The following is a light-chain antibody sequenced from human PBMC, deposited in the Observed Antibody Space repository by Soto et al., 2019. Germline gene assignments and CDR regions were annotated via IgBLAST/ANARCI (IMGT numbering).Light chain of an antibody. CDR2: GAS. J-gene: IGKJ3*01. V-gene: IGKV3-20*01. Sequence: EIVLTQSPGTLSLSPGERATLSCRASQSVSSSYLAWYQQKPGQAPRLLIYGASNRATGIPDRFSVSASGTYFTLTSSRLAPEVFAVYYCQHTGTPAPFGPGTKVDIK. CDR1: QSVSSSY. CDR3: QHTGTPAP.